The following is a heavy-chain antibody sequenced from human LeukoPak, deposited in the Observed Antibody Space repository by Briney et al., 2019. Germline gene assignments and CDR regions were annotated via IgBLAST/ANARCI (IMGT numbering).Heavy chain of an antibody. D-gene: IGHD3-10*01. V-gene: IGHV1-69*05. CDR3: ARDGPAQMVDFDY. J-gene: IGHJ4*02. Sequence: SVKVSCKASGGTFSSYAISWVRQAPGQGLEWMGGIIPIFGTANYAQKFQGRVTITTDESTSTAYMELSSLRSEDTAVYYCARDGPAQMVDFDYWGQGTLVTVSS. CDR1: GGTFSSYA. CDR2: IIPIFGTA.